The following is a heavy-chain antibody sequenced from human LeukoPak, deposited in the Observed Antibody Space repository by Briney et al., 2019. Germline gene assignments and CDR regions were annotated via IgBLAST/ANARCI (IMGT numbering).Heavy chain of an antibody. CDR2: IKQDGSAK. CDR3: ARDVVAGARHPFDS. CDR1: GFSLSTYW. J-gene: IGHJ4*02. D-gene: IGHD2-21*01. V-gene: IGHV3-7*04. Sequence: GGSLRLSCAASGFSLSTYWMSWVRQAPGKGLEWVANIKQDGSAKHYVDSVKGRFTISRDNAKSSLYLQMNSLRVEDTAVYYCARDVVAGARHPFDSWGQGTLVTVSS.